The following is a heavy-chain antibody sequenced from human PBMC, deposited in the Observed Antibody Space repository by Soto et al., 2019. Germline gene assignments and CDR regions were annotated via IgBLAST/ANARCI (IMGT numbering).Heavy chain of an antibody. J-gene: IGHJ6*03. CDR2: IYYSGST. D-gene: IGHD6-6*01. Sequence: SETLSLTCTVSGGSISSSSYYWGWIRQPPGKGLEWIGSIYYSGSTYYNPSLKSRVTISVDTSKNQFSLKLSSVTAADTAVYYCARLAYSSSSRYYYYYMDVWGKGTTVTVSS. CDR3: ARLAYSSSSRYYYYYMDV. V-gene: IGHV4-39*01. CDR1: GGSISSSSYY.